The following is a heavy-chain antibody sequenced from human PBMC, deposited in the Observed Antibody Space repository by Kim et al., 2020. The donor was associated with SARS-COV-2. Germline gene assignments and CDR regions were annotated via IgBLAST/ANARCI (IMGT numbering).Heavy chain of an antibody. Sequence: LKSRVTISVDTSKNQFSLKLGSVTAADTAVYYCAGDLRDSSGHLQDAFDIWGQGTMVTVSS. D-gene: IGHD3-22*01. J-gene: IGHJ3*02. V-gene: IGHV4-59*01. CDR3: AGDLRDSSGHLQDAFDI.